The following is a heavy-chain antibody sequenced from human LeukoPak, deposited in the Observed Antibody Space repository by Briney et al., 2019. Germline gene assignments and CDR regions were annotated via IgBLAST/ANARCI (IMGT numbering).Heavy chain of an antibody. CDR2: ISYDGSNK. CDR1: GFTFSSYA. CDR3: ARDIRPLWFGDHEACFQH. Sequence: GGSLRLSCAASGFTFSSYAMHWVGQAPGKGLEWVAVISYDGSNKYYADSVKGRFTISRDNSKNPLYLQMNSLRAEDTAVYYCARDIRPLWFGDHEACFQHWGQGTLVTVSS. V-gene: IGHV3-30-3*01. D-gene: IGHD3-10*01. J-gene: IGHJ1*01.